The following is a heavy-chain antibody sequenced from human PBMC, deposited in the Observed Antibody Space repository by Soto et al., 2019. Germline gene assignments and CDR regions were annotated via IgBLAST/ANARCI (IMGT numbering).Heavy chain of an antibody. CDR2: IRSKAYGGTP. CDR1: GFTFGDYA. Sequence: EVQLVESGGGLVKPGRSLTLSCTASGFTFGDYALSWVRRAPGKGLEWVGSIRSKAYGGTPEYAASVKGRFSISRDDSKSIAYLQMNSLNTEDAAVYYCTRLPRHPLPPFYFWGWGTLVTVSS. CDR3: TRLPRHPLPPFYF. V-gene: IGHV3-49*04. J-gene: IGHJ4*02.